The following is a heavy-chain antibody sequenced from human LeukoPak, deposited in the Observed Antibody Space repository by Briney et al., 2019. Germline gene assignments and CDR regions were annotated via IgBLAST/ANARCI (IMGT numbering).Heavy chain of an antibody. CDR3: ARDLSGSYCLDF. CDR2: ISGSGNSP. CDR1: GFTFTSHA. J-gene: IGHJ4*02. V-gene: IGHV3-23*01. D-gene: IGHD1-26*01. Sequence: PGGSLRLSCATSGFTFTSHAMSWVRQAPGKGLQWVSAISGSGNSPYYADSVKGRFTISRDNSNNILYLQMNSLTVEDTAIYYCARDLSGSYCLDFWGQGTLVTVSS.